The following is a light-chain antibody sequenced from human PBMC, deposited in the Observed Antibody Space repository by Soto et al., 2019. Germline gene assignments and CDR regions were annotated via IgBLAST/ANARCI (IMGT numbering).Light chain of an antibody. V-gene: IGLV2-14*01. Sequence: QSVLTQPASVSGSPGQSITISCTGTFSDVGRYNSVSWYQQRPGKAPKLMIFEVNNRPSRVSNRFSGSKSGNTASLAISGLQTEDEAHYYCCSHTTTSAYVFRTGTTATVL. CDR1: FSDVGRYNS. J-gene: IGLJ1*01. CDR2: EVN. CDR3: CSHTTTSAYV.